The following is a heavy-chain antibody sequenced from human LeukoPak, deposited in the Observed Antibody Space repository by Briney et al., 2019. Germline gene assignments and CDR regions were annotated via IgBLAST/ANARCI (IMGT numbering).Heavy chain of an antibody. D-gene: IGHD6-19*01. CDR1: GGSISSGDYY. Sequence: SETLSLTCTVSGGSISSGDYYWSWIRQPPGKGLDWIGYIYYSGSTNYNPSLKSRVTISVDTSKNQFSLKLSSVTAADTAVYYCARAGVAVAGSWWFDPWGQGTLVTVSS. J-gene: IGHJ5*02. V-gene: IGHV4-61*08. CDR3: ARAGVAVAGSWWFDP. CDR2: IYYSGST.